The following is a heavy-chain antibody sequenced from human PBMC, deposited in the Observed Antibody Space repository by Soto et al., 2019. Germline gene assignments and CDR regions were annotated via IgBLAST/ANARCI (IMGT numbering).Heavy chain of an antibody. D-gene: IGHD4-4*01. CDR1: GFSFRKYA. J-gene: IGHJ4*02. V-gene: IGHV3-23*01. CDR3: AKDLEDYSSAIEF. CDR2: ISGSGGSGRG. Sequence: GGSLRLSCVGSGFSFRKYAMNWVRQALGKGLEWVSGISGSGGSGRGFYADPVKGRFTISRENSNKTLYLEMNSLRAEDTAVYYCAKDLEDYSSAIEFWGQVTLVSVSS.